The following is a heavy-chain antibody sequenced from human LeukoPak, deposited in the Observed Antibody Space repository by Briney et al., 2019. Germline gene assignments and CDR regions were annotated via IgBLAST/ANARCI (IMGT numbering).Heavy chain of an antibody. D-gene: IGHD6-19*01. CDR1: GGTFSSYA. CDR2: IIPIFGTA. J-gene: IGHJ3*02. V-gene: IGHV1-69*06. CDR3: ARVTAVAQAFDI. Sequence: WASVKVSCKASGGTFSSYAISWVRQAPGQGLEWMGGIIPIFGTANYAQKFQGRVTITADKSTSTAYMELSSLRSEDTAVYYCARVTAVAQAFDIWGQGTMVTVSS.